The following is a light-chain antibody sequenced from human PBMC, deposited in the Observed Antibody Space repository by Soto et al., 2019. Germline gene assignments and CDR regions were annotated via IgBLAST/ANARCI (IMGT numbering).Light chain of an antibody. CDR2: KAS. CDR3: QQYNSYS. V-gene: IGKV1-5*03. Sequence: DIQMTQSPSSLSASVGDRVTITCRASQSISSYLNWYQQKPGNAPKILIYKASSLESGVPSRFSGSGSGTEFTLTISSLQPDDFATYYCQQYNSYSFGQGTKVDIK. CDR1: QSISSY. J-gene: IGKJ1*01.